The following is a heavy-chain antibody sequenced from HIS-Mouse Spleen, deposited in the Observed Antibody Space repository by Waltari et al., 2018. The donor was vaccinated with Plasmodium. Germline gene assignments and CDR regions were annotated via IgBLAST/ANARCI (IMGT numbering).Heavy chain of an antibody. Sequence: QVQLQQWGAGLLKPSETLSLTCAGYGGSFSGYYWSWIRQTRGKGLEWIGKINHSGSTNYNPSLKSRVTISVDTSKNQFSLKLSSVTAADTAVYYCARGPGYSSGWYYFDYWGQGTLVTVSS. CDR2: INHSGST. CDR3: ARGPGYSSGWYYFDY. V-gene: IGHV4-34*01. CDR1: GGSFSGYY. J-gene: IGHJ4*02. D-gene: IGHD6-19*01.